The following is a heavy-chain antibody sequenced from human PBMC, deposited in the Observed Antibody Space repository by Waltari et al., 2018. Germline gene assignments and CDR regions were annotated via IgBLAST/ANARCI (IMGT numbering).Heavy chain of an antibody. CDR2: VFYSGTT. CDR1: GGSIASISNYR. V-gene: IGHV4-61*03. CDR3: ASAQGTMDV. D-gene: IGHD3-10*01. J-gene: IGHJ6*02. Sequence: QVQLQESGPVLVKPSETLSLTCTVSGGSIASISNYRWSWIRQPPGKGLEFIGYVFYSGTTNYNPSLKSRVTISVDTSKNHFSLKLRSVTSADAAIYYCASAQGTMDVWGQGTTVTVSS.